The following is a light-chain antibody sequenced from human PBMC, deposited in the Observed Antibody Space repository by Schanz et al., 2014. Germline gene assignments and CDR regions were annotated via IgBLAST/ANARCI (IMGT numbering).Light chain of an antibody. V-gene: IGKV3-20*01. CDR3: QQLET. CDR1: QSVSSSY. J-gene: IGKJ2*01. CDR2: GAS. Sequence: EIVLTQSPGTLSLSPGERATLSCRASQSVSSSYLAWYQQKPGQAPRLLIYGASNRATGIPARFSGSGSGTDFTLTISSLEPEDFAVYYCQQLETFGQGTKLEIK.